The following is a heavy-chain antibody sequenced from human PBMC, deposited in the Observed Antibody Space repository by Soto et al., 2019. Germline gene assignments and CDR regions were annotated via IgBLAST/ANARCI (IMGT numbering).Heavy chain of an antibody. CDR3: ASDLPAAMADY. J-gene: IGHJ4*02. V-gene: IGHV1-69*02. CDR1: GGTFSSYT. CDR2: IIPTLGIA. D-gene: IGHD2-2*01. Sequence: QVQLVQSGAEVKKPGSSVKVSCKASGGTFSSYTISWVRQAPGQGLEWMGRIIPTLGIANYAQKFQGRVTITADKSTSTAYMELSSLRSEDTAVYYCASDLPAAMADYWGQGTLVTVSS.